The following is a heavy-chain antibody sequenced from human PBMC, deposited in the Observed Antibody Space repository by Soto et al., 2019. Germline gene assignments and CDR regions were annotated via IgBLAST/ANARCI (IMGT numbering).Heavy chain of an antibody. CDR1: GGTFSSYA. Sequence: QVQLVQSGAEVKKPGSSVKVSCKASGGTFSSYAISWVRQAPGQGLEWMGGIIPIFGTANYAQKFQGRVTITADESTSTAYMELSSLRCEDTAVYYCARDGEPGTVLGEDYYYSYGMDVWGQGTTVTVSS. D-gene: IGHD3-16*01. V-gene: IGHV1-69*01. J-gene: IGHJ6*02. CDR2: IIPIFGTA. CDR3: ARDGEPGTVLGEDYYYSYGMDV.